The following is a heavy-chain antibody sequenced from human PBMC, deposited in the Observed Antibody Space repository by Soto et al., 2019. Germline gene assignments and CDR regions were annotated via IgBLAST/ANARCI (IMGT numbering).Heavy chain of an antibody. CDR3: AKDLSLTSTRPQYYDILTGYREHDY. V-gene: IGHV3-23*01. CDR1: GFTFSSYA. Sequence: GGSLRLSCAASGFTFSSYAMSWVRQAPGKGLEWVSAISGSGGSTYYADSVKGRFTISRDNSKNTLYLQMNSLRAEDTAVYYCAKDLSLTSTRPQYYDILTGYREHDYWGQGTLVTVSS. CDR2: ISGSGGST. J-gene: IGHJ4*02. D-gene: IGHD3-9*01.